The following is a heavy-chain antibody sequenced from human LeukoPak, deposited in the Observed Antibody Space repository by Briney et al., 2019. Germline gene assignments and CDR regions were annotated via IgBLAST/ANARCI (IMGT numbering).Heavy chain of an antibody. V-gene: IGHV3-15*01. J-gene: IGHJ4*02. CDR2: IKSKTDGGTT. D-gene: IGHD2-15*01. CDR3: TTDLILGTCSGGSCYSSDY. Sequence: PGGSLRLSCAASGFTFSNAWMSWVRQAPGKGLEWVGRIKSKTDGGTTDYAAPVKGRFTISRDDSKNTLYLQMNSLKTEDTAVYYCTTDLILGTCSGGSCYSSDYWGQGTLVTVSS. CDR1: GFTFSNAW.